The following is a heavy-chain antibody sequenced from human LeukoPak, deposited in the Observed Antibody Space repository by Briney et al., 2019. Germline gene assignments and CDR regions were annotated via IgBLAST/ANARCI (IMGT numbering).Heavy chain of an antibody. CDR1: GFTFGDYA. CDR2: IRSKAYGGTT. V-gene: IGHV3-49*03. Sequence: GGSLRLSCTASGFTFGDYAMSWFRQAPGKGLEWVGFIRSKAYGGTTEYAASVKGRFTISRDDSKSIAYLQMNSLKTEDTAVYYCTTYGDYVQVGAFDYWGQGSLVTVSS. J-gene: IGHJ4*02. CDR3: TTYGDYVQVGAFDY. D-gene: IGHD4-17*01.